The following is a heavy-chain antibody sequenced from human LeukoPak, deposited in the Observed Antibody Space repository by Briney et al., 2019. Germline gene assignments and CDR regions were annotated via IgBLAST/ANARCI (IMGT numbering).Heavy chain of an antibody. D-gene: IGHD6-19*01. J-gene: IGHJ4*02. CDR2: INPNSGGT. CDR3: ARAYGSGWYYYYFDY. V-gene: IGHV1-2*04. Sequence: ASVKVSCKASGYTFTGYYMHWLRQATGQGLEWMGWINPNSGGTNYAQKFQGWVTMTRDTSISTAYMELSRLRSDDTAVYYCARAYGSGWYYYYFDYWGQGTLVTVSS. CDR1: GYTFTGYY.